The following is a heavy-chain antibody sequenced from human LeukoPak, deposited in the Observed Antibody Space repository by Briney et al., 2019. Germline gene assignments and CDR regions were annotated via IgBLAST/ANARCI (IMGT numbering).Heavy chain of an antibody. Sequence: GGSLRLSCAASGFTFSSYAMHWVRQAPGKGLEWVAVISYDGSNKYYADSVKGRFTISRDNSKNTLYLQMNSLRAEDTAVYYCARDLDYDYVWVSPLYWGQGTLVTVSS. CDR1: GFTFSSYA. D-gene: IGHD3-16*01. V-gene: IGHV3-30*04. CDR2: ISYDGSNK. J-gene: IGHJ4*02. CDR3: ARDLDYDYVWVSPLY.